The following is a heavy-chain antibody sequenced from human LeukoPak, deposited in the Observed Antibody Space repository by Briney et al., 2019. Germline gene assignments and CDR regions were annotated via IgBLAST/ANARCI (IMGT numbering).Heavy chain of an antibody. V-gene: IGHV3-49*04. CDR1: GFTFGDYA. D-gene: IGHD2-15*01. J-gene: IGHJ5*02. Sequence: GGSLRLSCTASGFTFGDYAMSWVRQAPGKGLEWVGFIRSKAYGGTTEYAASVKGRFTISRDDSKSIAYLQMNSLKTEDTAVYYCTRDQRYCSGGSCSYANWFDPSGQGTLVTVSS. CDR2: IRSKAYGGTT. CDR3: TRDQRYCSGGSCSYANWFDP.